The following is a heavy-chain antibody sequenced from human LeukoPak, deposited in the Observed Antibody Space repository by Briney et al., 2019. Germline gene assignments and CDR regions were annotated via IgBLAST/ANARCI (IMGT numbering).Heavy chain of an antibody. J-gene: IGHJ4*02. V-gene: IGHV4-59*01. Sequence: SETLSLTCTVSGGSISSYYWSWIRQPPGKGLEWIGYIYYSGSTNYNPSLKSRVTISVDTSKNQFSLKLSSVTAANTAVYYCARGSSGGWYYFDYWGQGTLVTVSS. CDR3: ARGSSGGWYYFDY. D-gene: IGHD6-19*01. CDR1: GGSISSYY. CDR2: IYYSGST.